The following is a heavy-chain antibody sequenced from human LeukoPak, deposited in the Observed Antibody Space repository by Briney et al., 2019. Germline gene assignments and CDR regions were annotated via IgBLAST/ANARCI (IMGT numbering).Heavy chain of an antibody. CDR3: ARGPQWEYYFDY. CDR2: MNPNSGNT. CDR1: GYTFTSYD. D-gene: IGHD1-26*01. V-gene: IGHV1-8*01. J-gene: IGHJ4*02. Sequence: ASVKVSCKASGYTFTSYDINWVRQATGQGLEWMGWMNPNSGNTGYAQKFQGRATMTRNTSISTAYMELSSLRSEDTAVYYCARGPQWEYYFDYWGQGTLVTVSS.